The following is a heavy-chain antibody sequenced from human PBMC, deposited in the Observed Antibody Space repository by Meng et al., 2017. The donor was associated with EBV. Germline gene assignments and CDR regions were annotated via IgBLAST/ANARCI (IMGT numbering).Heavy chain of an antibody. V-gene: IGHV1-2*06. J-gene: IGHJ4*02. CDR3: ARVGIAVAGTGDY. D-gene: IGHD6-19*01. CDR2: INPNSGGT. Sequence: QGRLVQSGGEVKKPGASVKVSCKASGYTFTGYYMHWVRQAPGQGLEWMGRINPNSGGTNYAQKFQGRVTMTRDTSISTAYMELSRLRSDDTAVYYCARVGIAVAGTGDYWGQGTLVTVSS. CDR1: GYTFTGYY.